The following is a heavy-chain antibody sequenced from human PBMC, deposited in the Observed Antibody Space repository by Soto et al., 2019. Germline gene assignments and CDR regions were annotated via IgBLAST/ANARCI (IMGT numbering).Heavy chain of an antibody. CDR2: IGGSGK. CDR1: GFTFISDA. V-gene: IGHV3-23*01. D-gene: IGHD2-21*01. J-gene: IGHJ4*02. Sequence: EVQLLESGGGLVQPGGSLRLSCAASGFTFISDAMTWVRQAPGKGLEWVSRIGGSGKYYADSVKGRFTISRDNSKNTLYLQMDSLRAEDTAVYYCAKGRSGDSIFDNWGQGTLVTVSS. CDR3: AKGRSGDSIFDN.